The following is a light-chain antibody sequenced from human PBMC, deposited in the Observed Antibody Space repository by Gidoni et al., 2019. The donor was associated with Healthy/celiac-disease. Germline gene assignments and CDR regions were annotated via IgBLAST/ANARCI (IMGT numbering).Light chain of an antibody. CDR2: GAS. J-gene: IGKJ2*01. CDR1: QSVSSN. Sequence: EIVMTQSPATLSVSPGERATLSCRASQSVSSNLAWYQQKPGQAPRLLIYGASTRATGIPARFSGSGSGTEFTLTISSLQSEDFAVYYCQQYNNWPPDTFXQXTKLXIK. V-gene: IGKV3-15*01. CDR3: QQYNNWPPDT.